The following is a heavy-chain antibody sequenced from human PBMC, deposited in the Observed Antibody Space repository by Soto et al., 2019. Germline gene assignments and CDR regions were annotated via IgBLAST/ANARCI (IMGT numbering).Heavy chain of an antibody. CDR1: GGSISSGGYY. J-gene: IGHJ5*02. CDR2: IYYSGST. CDR3: ARNTAMVTWWFDP. Sequence: SETLSLTXTVSGGSISSGGYYWSWIRQHPGKGLEWIGYIYYSGSTYYNPSLKSRVTISVDTSKNQFSLKLSSVTAADTAVYYCARNTAMVTWWFDPWGQGTLVTVSS. D-gene: IGHD5-18*01. V-gene: IGHV4-31*02.